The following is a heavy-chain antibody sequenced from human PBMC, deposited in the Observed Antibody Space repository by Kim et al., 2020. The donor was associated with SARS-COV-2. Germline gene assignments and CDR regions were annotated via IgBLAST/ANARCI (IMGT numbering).Heavy chain of an antibody. D-gene: IGHD5-12*01. CDR3: ARDGGYSGYDDYYFDY. V-gene: IGHV3-66*01. Sequence: GGSLRLSCAASGFTVSSNYMSWVRQAPGKGPEWVSVIYSGGSTYYADSVKGRFTISRDNSKNTLYLQMNSLRAEDTAVYYCARDGGYSGYDDYYFDYWGQGTLVTVSS. J-gene: IGHJ4*02. CDR2: IYSGGST. CDR1: GFTVSSNY.